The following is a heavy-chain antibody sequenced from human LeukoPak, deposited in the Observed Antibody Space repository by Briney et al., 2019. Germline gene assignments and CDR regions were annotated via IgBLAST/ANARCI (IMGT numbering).Heavy chain of an antibody. V-gene: IGHV3-21*01. CDR1: GFTFSRYA. CDR2: ISSSTSYI. D-gene: IGHD1-14*01. CDR3: ARDDVAATNLPFDY. J-gene: IGHJ4*02. Sequence: SGGSLRFSCAASGFTFSRYAMNWVRQAPGKGLEWVSSISSSTSYIYYSDSVRGRFTISRDNAKNSLYLQMNSLRAEDTAVYYCARDDVAATNLPFDYWGQGTLVTVSS.